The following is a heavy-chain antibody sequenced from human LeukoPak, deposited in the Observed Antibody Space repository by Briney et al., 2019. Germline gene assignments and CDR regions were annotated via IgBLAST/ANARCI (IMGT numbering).Heavy chain of an antibody. Sequence: PGGSLILSCAASGFTVSNNYMSWVRQAPGKGLEWVSIIYSGGNTYYADSVKGRFTISRDNSKNTLSLQMNSLRAEDTAVYYYVSHSDTLTSYSFDYWGQGTLVTVSS. J-gene: IGHJ4*02. D-gene: IGHD3-9*01. V-gene: IGHV3-53*01. CDR3: VSHSDTLTSYSFDY. CDR1: GFTVSNNY. CDR2: IYSGGNT.